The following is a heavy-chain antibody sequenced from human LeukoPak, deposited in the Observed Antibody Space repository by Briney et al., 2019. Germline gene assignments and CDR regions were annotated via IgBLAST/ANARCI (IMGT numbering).Heavy chain of an antibody. J-gene: IGHJ6*02. CDR3: AGGRASGLRLGELSLYRGLVAYYYYYGMDV. D-gene: IGHD3-16*02. CDR1: GYTFTSYA. V-gene: IGHV1-3*01. CDR2: INAGNGNT. Sequence: ASVKVSCKASGYTFTSYAMHWVRQAPGQRLEWMGWINAGNGNTKYSQKFQGRVTITRDTSASTAYMELSSLRSEDTAVYYCAGGRASGLRLGELSLYRGLVAYYYYYGMDVWGQGTTVTVSS.